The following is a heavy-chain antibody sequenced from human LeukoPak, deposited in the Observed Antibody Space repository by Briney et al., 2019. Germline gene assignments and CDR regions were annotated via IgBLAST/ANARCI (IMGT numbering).Heavy chain of an antibody. D-gene: IGHD5-24*01. Sequence: SQTLSLTCTVSGVSISSGGYYWSWIRQPPGKGLEWIGYIYHSGSTYYNPSLKSRVTISVDTSKNQFSLKLSSVTAADTAVYYCARAPGKRHAFDIWGQGTMVTVSS. CDR1: GVSISSGGYY. V-gene: IGHV4-30-2*01. CDR3: ARAPGKRHAFDI. CDR2: IYHSGST. J-gene: IGHJ3*02.